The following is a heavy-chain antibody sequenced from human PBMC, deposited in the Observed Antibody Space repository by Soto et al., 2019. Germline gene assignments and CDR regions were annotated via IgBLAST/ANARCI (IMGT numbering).Heavy chain of an antibody. D-gene: IGHD6-6*01. Sequence: SETLSLTCTVSGGSISSYYWSWIRQPAGKGLEWIGRIYTSGSTNYNPSLKSRVTMSVDTSKNQFSLKLSSVTAADTAVYYCAREAARSYFYYYSGMDVWGQGTTVTVSS. J-gene: IGHJ6*02. CDR1: GGSISSYY. CDR3: AREAARSYFYYYSGMDV. CDR2: IYTSGST. V-gene: IGHV4-4*07.